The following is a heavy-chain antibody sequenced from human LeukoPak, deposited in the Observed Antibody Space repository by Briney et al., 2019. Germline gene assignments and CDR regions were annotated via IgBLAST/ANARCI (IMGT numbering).Heavy chain of an antibody. V-gene: IGHV3-7*01. Sequence: GGSLRLSCAASGFTFRRYWMSWVRQAPGKGLEWVANIKQDGSEKYYVDSVKGRFTISRDNAQNLLFLQMNSLRVEDTAMYYCARGTGKWPTFDWWGQGTLVTVFS. D-gene: IGHD5-12*01. CDR1: GFTFRRYW. CDR3: ARGTGKWPTFDW. CDR2: IKQDGSEK. J-gene: IGHJ4*02.